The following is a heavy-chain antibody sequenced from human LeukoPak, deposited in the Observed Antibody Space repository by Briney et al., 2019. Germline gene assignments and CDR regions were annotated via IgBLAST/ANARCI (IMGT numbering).Heavy chain of an antibody. Sequence: GGSLRLSCAASGFTFSSYAMSWVRQAPGKGLEWVSTISGSGDSTYYGDSVKGRFTISRDNSKNTLYLQMNSLRAEDTAVYYCAKTRPLDSSSWSHGDYWGQGTLVTVSS. D-gene: IGHD6-13*01. CDR2: ISGSGDST. J-gene: IGHJ4*02. V-gene: IGHV3-23*01. CDR3: AKTRPLDSSSWSHGDY. CDR1: GFTFSSYA.